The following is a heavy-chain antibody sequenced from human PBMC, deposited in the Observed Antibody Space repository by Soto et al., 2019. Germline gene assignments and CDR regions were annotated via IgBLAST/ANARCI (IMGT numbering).Heavy chain of an antibody. CDR3: ARGGAVAGTTGYFDY. J-gene: IGHJ4*02. CDR1: GYSFTSYW. D-gene: IGHD6-19*01. Sequence: PGESLKISCKGSGYSFTSYWIAWVRQMPGKGLEWMGIIYPGDFDTRYSPSFQGQVTISVDKSISTAYLQWSSLKASDTAMYYCARGGAVAGTTGYFDYWGQGTPVTVSS. V-gene: IGHV5-51*01. CDR2: IYPGDFDT.